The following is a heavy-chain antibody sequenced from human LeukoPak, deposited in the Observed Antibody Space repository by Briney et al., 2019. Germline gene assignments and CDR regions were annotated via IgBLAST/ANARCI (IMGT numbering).Heavy chain of an antibody. CDR1: GGSVNDYY. V-gene: IGHV4-4*07. Sequence: SETLSLTCAVSGGSVNDYYWSWIRQPPGKGLEWIGRIYTSGSTNYNPSLKSRVTMSVDTSKNQFSLKLSSVTAADTAVYYCARDPYSGSYFGIRAFDIWGQGTMVTVSS. D-gene: IGHD1-26*01. CDR3: ARDPYSGSYFGIRAFDI. CDR2: IYTSGST. J-gene: IGHJ3*02.